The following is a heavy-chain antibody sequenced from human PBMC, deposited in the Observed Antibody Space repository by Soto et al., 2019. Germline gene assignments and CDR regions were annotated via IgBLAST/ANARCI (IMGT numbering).Heavy chain of an antibody. J-gene: IGHJ4*02. V-gene: IGHV1-18*01. D-gene: IGHD1-1*01. CDR2: ISAHNGNT. CDR3: ARGRYGDY. Sequence: QVHLVQSGAEVKKPGASVKVSCKASGYTFTSYGITWVRQAPGQGLEWMGWISAHNGNTDYAKKLQGRVIVTRDTSTSTAYMELRSLISDDTAVYYWARGRYGDYWGQGALVTVPS. CDR1: GYTFTSYG.